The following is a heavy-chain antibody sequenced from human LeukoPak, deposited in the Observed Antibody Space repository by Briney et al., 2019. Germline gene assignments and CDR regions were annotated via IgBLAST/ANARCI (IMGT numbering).Heavy chain of an antibody. D-gene: IGHD6-13*01. CDR3: ARDQGSLTRSWYTGY. CDR2: TNPYSGDT. CDR1: GYTFTCYH. J-gene: IGHJ4*02. Sequence: ASVKVSCKASGYTFTCYHIHWVRHAPGQGLELMGRTNPYSGDTNFAQKFQGRVTMTRDTSITTAYMDLSSLTPDDTAVYFCARDQGSLTRSWYTGYWGQGTQVTVSS. V-gene: IGHV1-2*06.